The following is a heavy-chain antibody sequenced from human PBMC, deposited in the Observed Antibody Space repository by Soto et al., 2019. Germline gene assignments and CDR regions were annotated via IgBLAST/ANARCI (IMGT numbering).Heavy chain of an antibody. CDR1: GFTFSSYA. D-gene: IGHD1-26*01. J-gene: IGHJ4*02. CDR2: ISGSGGST. Sequence: EVQLLESGGGLVQPGGSLRLSCAATGFTFSSYAMSWVRQAPGKGLEWVSAISGSGGSTYYADSVKGRFTISRDNSKNTLYLQMNSLRAEDTAVYYCAKDTTNIPRPNYFDYWGQGTLVTVSS. CDR3: AKDTTNIPRPNYFDY. V-gene: IGHV3-23*01.